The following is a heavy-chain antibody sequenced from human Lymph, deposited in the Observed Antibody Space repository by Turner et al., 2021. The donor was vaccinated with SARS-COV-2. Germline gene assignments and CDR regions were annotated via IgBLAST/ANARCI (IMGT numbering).Heavy chain of an antibody. CDR1: GFTFSTYA. V-gene: IGHV3-30*04. D-gene: IGHD3-10*01. CDR2: ISYDGSNK. J-gene: IGHJ6*02. Sequence: QVQLVASGGGVVQPGRSLILSCAASGFTFSTYAIHWVRQAAGKGLEWVAVISYDGSNKYYADSVKGRFTISRDNSKNTLYLQMNSLRAEDTAVYYCARYGSGGYFYYGLDVWGQGTTVTVSS. CDR3: ARYGSGGYFYYGLDV.